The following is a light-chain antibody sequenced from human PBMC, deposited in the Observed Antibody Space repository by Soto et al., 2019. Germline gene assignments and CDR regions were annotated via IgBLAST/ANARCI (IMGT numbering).Light chain of an antibody. Sequence: EIVLTQSPATLSVSPGEGATLSSRASQSISSNLAWYQQKPGEAPRLLIFGASTRATGIPARFSGSGSGTEFTLTISSLQSEDFAVYYCHQYNNWPPWTFGQGTKVDI. J-gene: IGKJ1*01. CDR3: HQYNNWPPWT. CDR1: QSISSN. CDR2: GAS. V-gene: IGKV3-15*01.